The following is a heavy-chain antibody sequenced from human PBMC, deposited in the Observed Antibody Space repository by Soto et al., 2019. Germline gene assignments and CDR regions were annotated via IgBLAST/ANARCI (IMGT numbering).Heavy chain of an antibody. D-gene: IGHD2-21*02. Sequence: SGGSLRLSCTASGFTFGDYAMSWFRQAPGKGLEWVGFIRSKAYGGTTEYAASVKGRFTISRDDSKSIAYLQMNSLKTEDTAVYYCTRDGIVVVTATPGSDAFDIWGQGTMVTVSS. V-gene: IGHV3-49*03. CDR3: TRDGIVVVTATPGSDAFDI. J-gene: IGHJ3*02. CDR2: IRSKAYGGTT. CDR1: GFTFGDYA.